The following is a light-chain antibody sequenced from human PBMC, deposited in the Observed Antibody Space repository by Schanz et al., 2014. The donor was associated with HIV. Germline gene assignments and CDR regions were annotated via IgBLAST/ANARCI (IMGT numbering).Light chain of an antibody. CDR1: TSDIGGYNY. Sequence: QSALTQPPSASGSPGQSVTISCTGTTSDIGGYNYLSWYQHHPDKAPQLLIYEVNMRPSGVPDRFSGSKSGNTASLTVSGLQAEDEADYYCVSYTGTNNPVFGGGTKLTVL. CDR3: VSYTGTNNPV. V-gene: IGLV2-8*01. J-gene: IGLJ2*01. CDR2: EVN.